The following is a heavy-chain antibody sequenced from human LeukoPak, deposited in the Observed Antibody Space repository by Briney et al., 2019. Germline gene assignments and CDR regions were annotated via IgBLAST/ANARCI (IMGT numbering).Heavy chain of an antibody. Sequence: GGSLRLSCAASGFTFSSYEMNWVRQAPGKGLEWVSYISVSGGTIKYADSVKGRFTISRDNAKNSPYLHLNSLRVEDTAFYYCARGDGGYYYGMDVWGQGTTVTVSS. D-gene: IGHD3-3*01. CDR1: GFTFSSYE. J-gene: IGHJ6*02. CDR2: ISVSGGTI. V-gene: IGHV3-48*03. CDR3: ARGDGGYYYGMDV.